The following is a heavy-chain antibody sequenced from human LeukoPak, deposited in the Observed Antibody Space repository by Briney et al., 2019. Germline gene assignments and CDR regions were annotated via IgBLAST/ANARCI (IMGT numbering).Heavy chain of an antibody. CDR1: GGSISSGGYY. CDR2: IYYSGST. V-gene: IGHV4-31*03. CDR3: ARIRGYYGGNSAFDC. Sequence: SETLSLTCTVSGGSISSGGYYRSWIRQHPGKGLEWIGYIYYSGSTYYNPSLKSRVTISVDTSKNQFSLKLSSVTAADTAVYYCARIRGYYGGNSAFDCWGQGTLVTVSS. D-gene: IGHD4-23*01. J-gene: IGHJ4*02.